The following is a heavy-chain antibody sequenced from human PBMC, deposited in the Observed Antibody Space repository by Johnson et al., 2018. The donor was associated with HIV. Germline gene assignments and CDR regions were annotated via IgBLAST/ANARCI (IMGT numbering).Heavy chain of an antibody. D-gene: IGHD5-12*01. J-gene: IGHJ3*02. Sequence: VQLVESGGGLVQPGGSLRLSCAASGFTFSSYWMSWVRQAPGKGLEWVANIKQDGSEVYFVDSVKGRFTISRDHANSSLYLQMNSLRAEDTAVYYCARGQTAYSGYDVPLDIWGQGTMVTVSS. V-gene: IGHV3-7*02. CDR1: GFTFSSYW. CDR3: ARGQTAYSGYDVPLDI. CDR2: IKQDGSEV.